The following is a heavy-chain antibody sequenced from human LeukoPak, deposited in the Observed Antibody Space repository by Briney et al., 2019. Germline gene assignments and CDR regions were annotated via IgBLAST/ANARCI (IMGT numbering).Heavy chain of an antibody. CDR3: ARRGRIAATGTKYYFDY. D-gene: IGHD6-13*01. J-gene: IGHJ4*02. CDR1: GYSFTNYW. V-gene: IGHV5-51*01. Sequence: GESLKISCKGPGYSFTNYWIGWVRQMPGKGLEWMGIIYPGDSDTRYSPSFQGQVTISADKSISTAYLQWSSPKASDTALYYCARRGRIAATGTKYYFDYWGQGTLVTVSS. CDR2: IYPGDSDT.